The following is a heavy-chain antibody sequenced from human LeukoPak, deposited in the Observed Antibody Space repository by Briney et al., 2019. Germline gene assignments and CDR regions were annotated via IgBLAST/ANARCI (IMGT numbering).Heavy chain of an antibody. V-gene: IGHV4-34*01. CDR3: ARHAGDTIFGVVMIYYGMDV. D-gene: IGHD3-3*01. J-gene: IGHJ6*02. Sequence: PSETLSLTCAVYGESFSGYYWSWIRQPPGRGLEWIGEINHSGSTSYSASLKSRVTISVDTSKNQFSLKLSSVTAADTAVYYCARHAGDTIFGVVMIYYGMDVWGQGTTVTVSS. CDR1: GESFSGYY. CDR2: INHSGST.